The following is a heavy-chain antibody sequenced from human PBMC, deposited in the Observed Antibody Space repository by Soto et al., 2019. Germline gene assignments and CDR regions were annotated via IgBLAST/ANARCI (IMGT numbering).Heavy chain of an antibody. Sequence: YISSRSSTKYYADSVKGRFTISRDNAKNSLYLQMNILRAADTASYYCAREEAARMFDYWGQGTLVTVSS. D-gene: IGHD6-6*01. J-gene: IGHJ4*02. CDR3: AREEAARMFDY. V-gene: IGHV3-48*01. CDR2: ISSRSSTK.